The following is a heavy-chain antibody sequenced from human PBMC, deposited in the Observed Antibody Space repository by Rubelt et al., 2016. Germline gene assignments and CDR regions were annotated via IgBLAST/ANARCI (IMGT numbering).Heavy chain of an antibody. J-gene: IGHJ2*01. Sequence: QVLLQESGPGLVKPSETLSLTCSVSGYSINSGYFWGWIRQSPGKGLEWIAAIYRSGTTYYGPSHRSGVTISDDTSKNQNSSNVNSVTAADTAVYYCARMRLADARWYFDHWGRGTPVTVSP. V-gene: IGHV4-38-2*01. CDR1: GYSINSGYF. CDR3: ARMRLADARWYFDH. CDR2: IYRSGTT.